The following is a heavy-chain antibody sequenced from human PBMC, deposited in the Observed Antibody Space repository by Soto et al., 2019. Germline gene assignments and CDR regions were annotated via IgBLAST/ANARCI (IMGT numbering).Heavy chain of an antibody. V-gene: IGHV3-30*18. CDR1: GFTFSSYG. Sequence: QVQLVESGGGVVQPGRSLRLSCAASGFTFSSYGMHWVRQAPGKGLEWVAVISYDGSNKYYADSVKGQFTISRDNSKNTLYLQMNSLRAEDTAVYYCAKDRVEGGSDGFDYWGQGTLVTVSS. CDR3: AKDRVEGGSDGFDY. D-gene: IGHD1-26*01. J-gene: IGHJ4*02. CDR2: ISYDGSNK.